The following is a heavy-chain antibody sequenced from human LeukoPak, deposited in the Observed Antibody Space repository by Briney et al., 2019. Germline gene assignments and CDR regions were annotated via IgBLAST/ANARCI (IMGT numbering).Heavy chain of an antibody. CDR2: ISAYNGNT. D-gene: IGHD3-22*01. CDR1: GYTFTGYY. J-gene: IGHJ5*02. Sequence: GASVKVSCKASGYTFTGYYMHWVRQAPGQGLEWMGWISAYNGNTNYAQKLQGRVTMTTDTSTSTAYMELRSLRSDDTAVYYCARVINPPQGYYYDSSGYPGDWFDPWGQGTLVTVSS. V-gene: IGHV1-18*04. CDR3: ARVINPPQGYYYDSSGYPGDWFDP.